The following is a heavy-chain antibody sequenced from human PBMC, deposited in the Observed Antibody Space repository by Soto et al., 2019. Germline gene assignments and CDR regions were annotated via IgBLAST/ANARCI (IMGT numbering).Heavy chain of an antibody. V-gene: IGHV3-23*01. CDR3: ADGGEWAFTFVY. CDR1: GFTFSTYA. CDR2: ISVSGANT. D-gene: IGHD3-10*01. Sequence: EVQLLESGGGLVQPGGSLRLSCAASGFTFSTYAMSWVRQAPGEGLEWFSGISVSGANTYYADSVKGRFTISRDNSKNTLYLQMNNLRAEDTAVYYCADGGEWAFTFVYWGQGTQVTDSS. J-gene: IGHJ4*02.